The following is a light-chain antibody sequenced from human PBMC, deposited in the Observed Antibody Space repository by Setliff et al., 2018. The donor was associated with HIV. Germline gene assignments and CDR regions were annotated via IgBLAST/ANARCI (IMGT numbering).Light chain of an antibody. V-gene: IGLV2-18*02. J-gene: IGLJ1*01. CDR3: SSYTTSITFV. CDR2: EVS. CDR1: TSDIGHYNR. Sequence: QSALTQPPYVSGAPGQSVTISCTGSTSDIGHYNRVSWYQQPPGAAPKLIMYEVSHRPSGVPDRFSGSKSGSTASLTISGLQPEDEADYYCSSYTTSITFVFGTGTKVTV.